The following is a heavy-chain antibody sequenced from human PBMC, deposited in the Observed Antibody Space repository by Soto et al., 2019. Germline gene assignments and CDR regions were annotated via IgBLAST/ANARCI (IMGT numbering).Heavy chain of an antibody. J-gene: IGHJ4*02. CDR1: GFTFSSYW. Sequence: EVQLVESGGGLVQPGGSLRLSCAASGFTFSSYWMSWVRQAPGKGLEWVANINPDGSEKYYVDSVKGRFTISRDSAQNSGYLQMHSLRAEDTAVCYCARQYTYGRVWGQGTLVTVSS. D-gene: IGHD5-18*01. CDR3: ARQYTYGRV. CDR2: INPDGSEK. V-gene: IGHV3-7*01.